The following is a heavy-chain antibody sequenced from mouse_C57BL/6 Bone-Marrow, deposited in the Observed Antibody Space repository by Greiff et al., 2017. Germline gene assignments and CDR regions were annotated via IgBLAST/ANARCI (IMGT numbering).Heavy chain of an antibody. V-gene: IGHV1-47*01. D-gene: IGHD1-1*02. CDR3: ARGGNDGGYYFDY. J-gene: IGHJ2*01. Sequence: QVQLQQSGAELVKPGASVKMSCKASGYTFTTYSIDWMKQNPGKSLEWIGNFHPYDDDTKYNEKFKGKATLTVDKSSSTVYLELNRLTSDDSAVDDCARGGNDGGYYFDYWGKGTTLTVSS. CDR1: GYTFTTYS. CDR2: FHPYDDDT.